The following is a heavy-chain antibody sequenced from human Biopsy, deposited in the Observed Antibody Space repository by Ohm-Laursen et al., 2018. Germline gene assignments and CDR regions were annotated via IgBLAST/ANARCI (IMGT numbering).Heavy chain of an antibody. CDR1: GDSVSSNRAA. CDR3: ARSGSDSLNYYFDF. CDR2: TFYRAKWYT. Sequence: QTLSLTCAISGDSVSSNRAAWNWIRQSPSRGLEWLGRTFYRAKWYTDFAVSVKSRITLTPDPSTNQFSLQLNSGTPDDTAVYYCARSGSDSLNYYFDFWGQGTLVTVSS. D-gene: IGHD2-21*02. V-gene: IGHV6-1*01. J-gene: IGHJ4*02.